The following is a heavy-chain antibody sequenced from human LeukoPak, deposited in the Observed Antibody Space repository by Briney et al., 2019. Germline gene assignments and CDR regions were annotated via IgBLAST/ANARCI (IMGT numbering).Heavy chain of an antibody. Sequence: PSETLSLTCSVSGASISSSGFYWGWVRQPPGKGLEWIGSMSYSGSTYYSPSLKSRVTISVDTSKNQFSLKLSSVTAADTAVYYCARARGGYGDYGSWFDPWGQGTLVPVSS. CDR2: MSYSGST. CDR3: ARARGGYGDYGSWFDP. J-gene: IGHJ5*02. D-gene: IGHD4-17*01. V-gene: IGHV4-39*07. CDR1: GASISSSGFY.